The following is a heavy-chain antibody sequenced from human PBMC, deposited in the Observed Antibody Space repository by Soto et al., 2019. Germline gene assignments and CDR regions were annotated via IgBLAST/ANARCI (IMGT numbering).Heavy chain of an antibody. CDR3: ARGGGSTFNWFDP. D-gene: IGHD2-15*01. CDR2: LYYSGNT. V-gene: IGHV4-39*01. J-gene: IGHJ5*02. CDR1: GGSISSFNYF. Sequence: QLQLQESGPGLVKPSETLSLTCTVSGGSISSFNYFWGWIRQPPGKGLEWIGSLYYSGNTYYNPSLQCRVTISVDSSKKQCTLTLRSVTAADTAVYYCARGGGSTFNWFDPWGQGTLVTVSP.